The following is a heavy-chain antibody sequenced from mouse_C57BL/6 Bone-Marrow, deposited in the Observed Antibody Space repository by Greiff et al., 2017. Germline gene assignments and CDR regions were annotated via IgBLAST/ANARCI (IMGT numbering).Heavy chain of an antibody. CDR3: SSEGVLRRGHYAMDY. CDR1: GYTFTSYG. CDR2: IYPRSGNT. D-gene: IGHD2-12*01. V-gene: IGHV1-81*01. Sequence: VKLQESGAELARPGASVKLSCKASGYTFTSYGISWVKQRTGQGLEWIGEIYPRSGNTYYNEKFKGKATLTADKSSSTAYIELRSLTSEYSAVYFCSSEGVLRRGHYAMDYWGQGASVTVSS. J-gene: IGHJ4*01.